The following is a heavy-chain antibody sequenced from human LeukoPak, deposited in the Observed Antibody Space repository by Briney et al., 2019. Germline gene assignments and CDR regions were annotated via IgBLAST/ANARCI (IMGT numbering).Heavy chain of an antibody. D-gene: IGHD1-1*01. CDR3: ARANWSYGMDV. CDR2: IYYSGST. CDR1: GGSISSYY. J-gene: IGHJ6*04. V-gene: IGHV4-59*01. Sequence: SETLSLTCTVSGGSISSYYWSWIRQPPGKGLEWIGYIYYSGSTNYNPSLKSRVTISVDTSKNQCSLKLSSVTAADTAVYYCARANWSYGMDVWGKGTTVTVSS.